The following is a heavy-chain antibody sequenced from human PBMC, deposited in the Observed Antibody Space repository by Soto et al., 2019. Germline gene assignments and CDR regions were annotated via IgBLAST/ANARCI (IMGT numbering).Heavy chain of an antibody. CDR1: GFTVSSNY. CDR2: IYSGGST. V-gene: IGHV3-66*01. Sequence: SLRLSCAASGFTVSSNYMSWVRRAPGKGLEWVSVIYSGGSTYYADSVKGGFTISRDNSKNTLYLQMNSLRAEDTAVYYCARDTPHYGSDYWGQGTLVTVSS. CDR3: ARDTPHYGSDY. D-gene: IGHD4-17*01. J-gene: IGHJ4*02.